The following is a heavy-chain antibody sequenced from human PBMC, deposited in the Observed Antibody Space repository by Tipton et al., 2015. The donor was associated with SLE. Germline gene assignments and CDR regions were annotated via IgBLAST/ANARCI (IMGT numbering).Heavy chain of an antibody. CDR3: TTVPAARDRTRYYGMDV. D-gene: IGHD2-2*01. V-gene: IGHV3-49*04. J-gene: IGHJ6*02. CDR2: IRSKTYGGTT. Sequence: SLRLSCTASGFTFGDNAVSWVRQAPGKGLEWVSLIRSKTYGGTTESAASVKDRFTLSRDDSKSIAYLQMDSLKAEDTAVYYCTTVPAARDRTRYYGMDVWGQGTTVTVSS. CDR1: GFTFGDNA.